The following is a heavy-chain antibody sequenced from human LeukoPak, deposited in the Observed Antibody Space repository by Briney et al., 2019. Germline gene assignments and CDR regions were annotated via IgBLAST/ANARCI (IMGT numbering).Heavy chain of an antibody. J-gene: IGHJ4*02. CDR2: ISAYNGNT. CDR3: ARDLGYYYDSSGG. D-gene: IGHD3-22*01. Sequence: ASVKVSCKASGYTFTSYYMHWVRQAPGQGLEWMGWISAYNGNTNYAQKLQGRVTMTTDTSTSTAYMELRSLRSDDTAVYYCARDLGYYYDSSGGWGQGTLVTVSS. CDR1: GYTFTSYY. V-gene: IGHV1-18*04.